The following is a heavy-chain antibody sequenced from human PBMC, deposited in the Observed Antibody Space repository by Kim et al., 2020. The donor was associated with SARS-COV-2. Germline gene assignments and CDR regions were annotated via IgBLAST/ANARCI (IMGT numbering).Heavy chain of an antibody. D-gene: IGHD5-18*01. V-gene: IGHV3-33*05. J-gene: IGHJ4*02. Sequence: GGSLRLSCAASGFTFSNFAIQWVRQAPGRGLEWVAVTSFDGGKQYYAGSVKGRFTVSRDDSKNTLYLQMNSLRAEDTALYYCARTISTAMISPLGHWGQGTLVTVSS. CDR1: GFTFSNFA. CDR3: ARTISTAMISPLGH. CDR2: TSFDGGKQ.